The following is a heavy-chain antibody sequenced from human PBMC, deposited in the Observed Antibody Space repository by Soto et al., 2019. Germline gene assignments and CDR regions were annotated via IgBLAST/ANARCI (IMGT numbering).Heavy chain of an antibody. J-gene: IGHJ6*03. V-gene: IGHV3-23*01. CDR3: AKALGDYYYYYYMDV. Sequence: EVQLLESGGGLVQPGGSLRLSCAASGFTFSSYAMSWVRQAPGKGLEWVSAISGSGGSTYYADSVKGPFNISRDNSKNTLYLQMNSLRAEDTAVYYCAKALGDYYYYYYMDVWGKGTTVTVSS. D-gene: IGHD3-10*01. CDR1: GFTFSSYA. CDR2: ISGSGGST.